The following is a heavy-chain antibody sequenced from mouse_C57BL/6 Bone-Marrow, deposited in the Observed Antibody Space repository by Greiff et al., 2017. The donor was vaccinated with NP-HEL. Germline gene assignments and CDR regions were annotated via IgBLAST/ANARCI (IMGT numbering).Heavy chain of an antibody. CDR3: ARSGGSSYWFAY. CDR2: IDPSDSYT. Sequence: QVQLQQPGAELVMPGASVKLSCKASGYTFTSYWMHWVKQRPGQGLEWIGEIDPSDSYTNYNQKFKGKSTLTVDKSSSTAYMQLSSLTSEDAAVYDCARSGGSSYWFAYWGQGTLVTVSA. D-gene: IGHD1-1*01. J-gene: IGHJ3*01. V-gene: IGHV1-69*01. CDR1: GYTFTSYW.